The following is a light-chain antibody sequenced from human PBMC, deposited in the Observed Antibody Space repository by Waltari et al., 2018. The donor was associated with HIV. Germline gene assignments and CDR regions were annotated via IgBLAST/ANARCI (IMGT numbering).Light chain of an antibody. J-gene: IGKJ5*01. CDR2: DVS. Sequence: ENVLTQSPATLSLSPGERATLSCRASQSFSNYLAWYQQKPGQAPRLLTYDVSKRAIGIPDRFSGSGSGTDFTLTISSLEAEDFAVYYCQQRSDWQITFGQGTRLEIK. V-gene: IGKV3-11*01. CDR1: QSFSNY. CDR3: QQRSDWQIT.